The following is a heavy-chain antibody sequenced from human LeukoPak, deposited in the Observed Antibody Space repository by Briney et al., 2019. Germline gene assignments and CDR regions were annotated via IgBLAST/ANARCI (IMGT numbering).Heavy chain of an antibody. D-gene: IGHD3-16*01. Sequence: ASVKVSCKASGYTLTGYYTHWVRQAPGQGLEWMGWVNPISGSTKYAQNIQGRVSMTRDTSITTAYMELTSLRSDDTAVYYCARDDGFYDWGQGTLVTVSS. CDR2: VNPISGST. CDR3: ARDDGFYD. V-gene: IGHV1-2*02. CDR1: GYTLTGYY. J-gene: IGHJ4*02.